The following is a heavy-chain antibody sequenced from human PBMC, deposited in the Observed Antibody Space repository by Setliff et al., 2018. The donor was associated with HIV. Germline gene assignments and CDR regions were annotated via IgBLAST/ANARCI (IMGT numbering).Heavy chain of an antibody. CDR1: GVYISNYH. CDR2: IHTTGSP. J-gene: IGHJ4*02. Sequence: SETLSLTCTISGVYISNYHWGWIRQPPGRGLEWIGSIHTTGSPKNNPSLQSRVTISVDTSKNQFSLKLSSVTAADTAVYYCAKSHRGYSAYEEFDYWGQGILVTVS. D-gene: IGHD5-12*01. CDR3: AKSHRGYSAYEEFDY. V-gene: IGHV4-4*09.